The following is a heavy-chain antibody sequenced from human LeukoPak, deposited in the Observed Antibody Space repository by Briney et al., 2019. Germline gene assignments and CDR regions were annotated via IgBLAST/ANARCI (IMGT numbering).Heavy chain of an antibody. CDR2: IYYSGST. CDR3: ARINYYYGSGSYYFDY. CDR1: GGSISSYY. J-gene: IGHJ4*02. Sequence: SETLSLTCTVSGGSISSYYWSWIRQPPGKGLEWIGYIYYSGSTNYNPSLKSRVTISVDTSKNQFSLKLSSVTAADTAVYYCARINYYYGSGSYYFDYWGQGTLVTVSS. V-gene: IGHV4-59*08. D-gene: IGHD3-10*01.